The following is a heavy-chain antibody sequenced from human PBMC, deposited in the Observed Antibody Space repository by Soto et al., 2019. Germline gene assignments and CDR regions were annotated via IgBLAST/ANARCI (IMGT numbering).Heavy chain of an antibody. D-gene: IGHD4-17*01. CDR2: IYHSGTT. V-gene: IGHV4-4*02. CDR3: ASCYTVTSYGDWYFAL. Sequence: QLQESGPGLVKPSGTLSLTCTVSSGSISSSNWWSRDRQPPGKGLEWIGEIYHSGTTNYNPSLRSRVTISVERSKNHFSLKVTSVTAADTAMYYCASCYTVTSYGDWYFALWGRGTLVTVSS. J-gene: IGHJ2*01. CDR1: SGSISSSNW.